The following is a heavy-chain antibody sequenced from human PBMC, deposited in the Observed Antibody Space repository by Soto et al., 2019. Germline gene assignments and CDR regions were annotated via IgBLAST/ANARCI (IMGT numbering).Heavy chain of an antibody. Sequence: GGSVKVSCKASGGTFSSYAISWVRQAPGQGLEWMGGIIPIFGTANYAQKFQGRVTITADKSTSTAYMELSSLRSEDTAVYYCAIEPGNLEWLSYSFYYYYGMDVWGQGTTVTVSS. CDR2: IIPIFGTA. J-gene: IGHJ6*02. D-gene: IGHD3-3*01. V-gene: IGHV1-69*06. CDR1: GGTFSSYA. CDR3: AIEPGNLEWLSYSFYYYYGMDV.